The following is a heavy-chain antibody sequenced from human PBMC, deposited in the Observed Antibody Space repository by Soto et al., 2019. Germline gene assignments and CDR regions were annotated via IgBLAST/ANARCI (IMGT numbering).Heavy chain of an antibody. CDR3: TTGYYMVYYYGMDV. CDR2: IKSKTDGGTT. D-gene: IGHD3-22*01. V-gene: IGHV3-15*01. Sequence: GGSLRLSCAASGFTFSNAWMSWVRQAPGKGLEWVGRIKSKTDGGTTDYAAPVKGRFTTSRDDSKNTLYLQMNSLKTEDTAVYYSTTGYYMVYYYGMDVWGQGTTVTVSS. J-gene: IGHJ6*02. CDR1: GFTFSNAW.